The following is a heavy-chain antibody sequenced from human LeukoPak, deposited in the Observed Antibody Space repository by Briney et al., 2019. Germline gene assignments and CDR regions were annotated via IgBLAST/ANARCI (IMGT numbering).Heavy chain of an antibody. CDR2: IYTSGST. V-gene: IGHV4-4*07. D-gene: IGHD3-22*01. J-gene: IGHJ5*02. CDR3: ASQYYYDSSGYRS. Sequence: PAETLSLTCTVSGGPISSYYWSWIRQPAGKGLEWIGRIYTSGSTNYNPSLKSRVTISVDKSKNQFSLKLSSVTAADTAVYYCASQYYYDSSGYRSWGQGTLVTVSS. CDR1: GGPISSYY.